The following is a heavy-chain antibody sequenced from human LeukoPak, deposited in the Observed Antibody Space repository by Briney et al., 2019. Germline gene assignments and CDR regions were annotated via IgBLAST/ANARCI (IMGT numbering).Heavy chain of an antibody. Sequence: SETLSLTCAVSGGSISSTGYSWSWIRQSPGKGLEWIGYIYHSGGTYYNPSLRSRVTISIDRSKNQLSLNLSSVTAADTGVYYCARTVTTTHFENWGQGILVTVSS. CDR1: GGSISSTGYS. V-gene: IGHV4-30-2*06. CDR3: ARTVTTTHFEN. CDR2: IYHSGGT. D-gene: IGHD4-11*01. J-gene: IGHJ4*02.